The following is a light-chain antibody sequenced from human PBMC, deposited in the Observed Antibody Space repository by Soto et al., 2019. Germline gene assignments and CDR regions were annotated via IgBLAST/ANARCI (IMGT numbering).Light chain of an antibody. V-gene: IGLV1-40*01. Sequence: QTVVTQPPSVSGAPGQRVTISCTGSSSNIGAGYDVHWYQQLPGTAPKFLIYGNSNRPSGVPDRFSGSKSGTSASLAITGLQAEDEADYYCQSYDSSLSGRVFGTGTKVTVL. J-gene: IGLJ1*01. CDR2: GNS. CDR3: QSYDSSLSGRV. CDR1: SSNIGAGYD.